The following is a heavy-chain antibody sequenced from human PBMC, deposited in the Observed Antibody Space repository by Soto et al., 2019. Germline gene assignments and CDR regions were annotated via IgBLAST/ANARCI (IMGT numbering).Heavy chain of an antibody. Sequence: PGVSLRLSCAASGFTFSSYSMNWVRQAPGKGLEWVSSISSSSSYIYYADSVKGRFTISRDNAKNSLYLQMNSLRAEDTAVYYCARASVAAIDYWGQGTLVTVSS. CDR2: ISSSSSYI. V-gene: IGHV3-21*01. CDR1: GFTFSSYS. D-gene: IGHD2-15*01. CDR3: ARASVAAIDY. J-gene: IGHJ4*02.